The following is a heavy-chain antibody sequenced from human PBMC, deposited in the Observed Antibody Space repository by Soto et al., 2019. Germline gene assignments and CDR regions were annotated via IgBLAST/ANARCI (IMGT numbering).Heavy chain of an antibody. Sequence: EVQLVESGGGLVKPGGSLRLSCAASGFTFSSYSMNWVRQAPGKGLEWVSSISSSSSYIYYADSVKGRFTISSDNAKNSLYLQMNSLRAEDTAVYYCARDSSARYYDMDVWGQGTTVTVSS. J-gene: IGHJ6*02. CDR1: GFTFSSYS. CDR3: ARDSSARYYDMDV. CDR2: ISSSSSYI. D-gene: IGHD6-6*01. V-gene: IGHV3-21*01.